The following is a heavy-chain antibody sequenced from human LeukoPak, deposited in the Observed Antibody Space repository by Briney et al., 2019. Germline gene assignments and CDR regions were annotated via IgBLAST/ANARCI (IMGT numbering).Heavy chain of an antibody. CDR1: DGSLIGSH. CDR3: ARDPTTVVTLPYYFDD. Sequence: SDTLSLTCAVSDGSLIGSHWNWIRQPPGQGLEWIGEINHSGNTNYNPSLKSRVTISVDTSKNQFSLKLRSVTAADTAVYYRARDPTTVVTLPYYFDDWGQGTLVTVSS. D-gene: IGHD4-23*01. CDR2: INHSGNT. J-gene: IGHJ4*02. V-gene: IGHV4-34*01.